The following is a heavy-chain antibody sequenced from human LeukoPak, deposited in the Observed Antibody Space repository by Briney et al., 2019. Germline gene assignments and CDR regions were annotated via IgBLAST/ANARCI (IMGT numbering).Heavy chain of an antibody. Sequence: ASVKVSCKASGYTFTSYHITWVRQAPGQGLEWLGWISPYNGNTHYAQNLQGRVTMTTDTSTNTAYMELRSLRSDDTAVYYCAREAYDILTGYRHYFDYWRQGTLVTVSS. CDR1: GYTFTSYH. V-gene: IGHV1-18*01. CDR3: AREAYDILTGYRHYFDY. D-gene: IGHD3-9*01. J-gene: IGHJ4*02. CDR2: ISPYNGNT.